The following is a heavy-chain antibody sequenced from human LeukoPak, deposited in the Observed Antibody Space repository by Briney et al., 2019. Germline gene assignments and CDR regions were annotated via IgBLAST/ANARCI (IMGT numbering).Heavy chain of an antibody. V-gene: IGHV3-48*03. J-gene: IGHJ4*02. CDR1: GFTFSRYE. CDR3: ARPPATYTTSSGDGC. Sequence: YPGGSLRLSCAASGFTFSRYEMNWVRQAPGKGLEWISYITSSGSITHYADSVKGRFTISRDNAKDSLYLQMNSLRAEDTAVYYCARPPATYTTSSGDGCWGQGTLVTVSS. CDR2: ITSSGSIT. D-gene: IGHD5-24*01.